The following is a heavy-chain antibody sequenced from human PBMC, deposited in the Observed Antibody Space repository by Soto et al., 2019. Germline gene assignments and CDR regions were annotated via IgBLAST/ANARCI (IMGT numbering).Heavy chain of an antibody. CDR3: ARDRGVDPHVAGNNHYYYYMDV. CDR1: GYSFTNYG. V-gene: IGHV1-18*01. J-gene: IGHJ6*03. CDR2: ISAFNGNT. D-gene: IGHD6-19*01. Sequence: QDQLVQSGAEVKKPGASVTVSCKASGYSFTNYGVTWVRQAPGQGLEWMGWISAFNGNTHYAQHLQGRVTMTTDASTSTAYMERRRLRSDDTAVYYCARDRGVDPHVAGNNHYYYYMDVWGTGTTVTVSS.